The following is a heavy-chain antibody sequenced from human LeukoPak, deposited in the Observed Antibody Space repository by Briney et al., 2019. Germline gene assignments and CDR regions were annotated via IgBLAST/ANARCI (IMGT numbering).Heavy chain of an antibody. CDR3: ARDSGSGSYKLFDF. D-gene: IGHD3-10*01. CDR1: GFTFSSYW. J-gene: IGHJ4*02. CDR2: INTDGSST. V-gene: IGHV3-74*01. Sequence: PGGSLRLPCAASGFTFSSYWMHWVRQAPGKGLVWVSRINTDGSSTSYADSVKGRFTISRDNAKNSVYLQMNSLRAEDTAVYYCARDSGSGSYKLFDFWGQGTLVTVSS.